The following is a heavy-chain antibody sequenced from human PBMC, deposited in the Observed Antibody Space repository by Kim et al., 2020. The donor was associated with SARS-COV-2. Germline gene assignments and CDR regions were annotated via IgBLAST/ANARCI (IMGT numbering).Heavy chain of an antibody. CDR1: GGSISSSSYY. Sequence: SETLSLTCTASGGSISSSSYYWGWIRQPPGKGLEWIGSIYYSGSTYYNPSLKSRVTISVDTSINQFSLMLSSGTAADTAVYYCAGHHIVATTEGWFDPWGQGTLVTVSS. J-gene: IGHJ5*02. V-gene: IGHV4-39*01. CDR2: IYYSGST. CDR3: AGHHIVATTEGWFDP. D-gene: IGHD5-12*01.